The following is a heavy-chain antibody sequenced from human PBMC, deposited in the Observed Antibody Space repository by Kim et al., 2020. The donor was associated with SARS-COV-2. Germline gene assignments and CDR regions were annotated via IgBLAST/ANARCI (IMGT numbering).Heavy chain of an antibody. D-gene: IGHD3-22*01. CDR1: GGSISSSNW. Sequence: SETLSLTCAVSGGSISSSNWWSWVRQPPGKGLEWIGEIYHSGSTNYNPSLKSRVTISVDKSKNQFSLKLSSVTAADTAVYYCARVSGSYTYYYDSSGYKYFDYWGQGTLVTVSS. V-gene: IGHV4-4*02. J-gene: IGHJ4*02. CDR2: IYHSGST. CDR3: ARVSGSYTYYYDSSGYKYFDY.